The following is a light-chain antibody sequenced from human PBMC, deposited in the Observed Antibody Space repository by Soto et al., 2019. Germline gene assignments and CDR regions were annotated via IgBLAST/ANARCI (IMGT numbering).Light chain of an antibody. CDR2: GAS. V-gene: IGKV3-20*01. CDR3: QQYGNAPFT. CDR1: QSVSSSY. J-gene: IGKJ3*01. Sequence: EIVLTQSPGTLSFSPGARATLTCRARQSVSSSYLAWFQQKPGQAPRLLIYGASSRATGIPDRFSGSGSGTDFTLTISRLEPEDFAVYYCQQYGNAPFTFGPGTKVDIK.